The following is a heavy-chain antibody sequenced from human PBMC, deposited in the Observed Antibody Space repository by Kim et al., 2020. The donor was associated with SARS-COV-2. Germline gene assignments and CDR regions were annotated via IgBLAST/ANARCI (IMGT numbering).Heavy chain of an antibody. D-gene: IGHD6-19*01. V-gene: IGHV4-61*02. J-gene: IGHJ4*02. CDR3: ARGLATAFFDY. Sequence: NSTPSLKSRVPISVDTSKNRFSLKLSAVTAADTAVYYCARGLATAFFDYWGQGTLVTVSS.